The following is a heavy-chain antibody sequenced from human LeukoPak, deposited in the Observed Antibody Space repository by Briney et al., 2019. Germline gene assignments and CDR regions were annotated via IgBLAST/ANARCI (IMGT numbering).Heavy chain of an antibody. CDR1: GFTFSRYW. J-gene: IGHJ6*02. V-gene: IGHV3-7*03. Sequence: PGGSLRLSCAASGFTFSRYWMSWVRQAPRKGLEWVASINHNGNVNYYVDSVKGRFTISRDNAKNSLYLQMSNLRAEDTAVYFCARGGGLDVWGQGATVTVSS. CDR3: ARGGGLDV. D-gene: IGHD3-16*01. CDR2: INHNGNVN.